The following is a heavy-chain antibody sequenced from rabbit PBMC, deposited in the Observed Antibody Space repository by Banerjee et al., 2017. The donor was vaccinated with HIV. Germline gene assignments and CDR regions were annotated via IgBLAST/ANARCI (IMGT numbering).Heavy chain of an antibody. CDR3: ARLWADTRGNLNL. V-gene: IGHV1S45*01. D-gene: IGHD3-1*01. Sequence: QEQLEESGGDLVKPGASLTLTCTASGFTLSSYRMCWVRQAPGKGLEWIACIDTGSGSTYHASWAKGRFTISKTSSTTVTLQMTSLTAADTATYFCARLWADTRGNLNLWGPGTLV. CDR1: GFTLSSYR. CDR2: IDTGSGST. J-gene: IGHJ4*01.